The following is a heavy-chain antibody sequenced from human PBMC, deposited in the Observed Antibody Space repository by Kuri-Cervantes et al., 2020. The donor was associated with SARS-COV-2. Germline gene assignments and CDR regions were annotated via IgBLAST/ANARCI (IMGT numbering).Heavy chain of an antibody. V-gene: IGHV3-13*01. CDR3: ASGGPYRRPWG. D-gene: IGHD3-16*01. Sequence: LSLTCAASGFTFSSYDMHWVRQATGKGLEWVSAIGTAGDTYYPGSVKGRFTISRENAKNSLYLQMNSLRAEDTAVYYCASGGPYRRPWGWGQGTLVTVSS. CDR1: GFTFSSYD. CDR2: IGTAGDT. J-gene: IGHJ4*02.